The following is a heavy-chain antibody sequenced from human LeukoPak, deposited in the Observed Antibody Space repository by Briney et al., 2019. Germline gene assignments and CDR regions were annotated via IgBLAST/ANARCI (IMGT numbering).Heavy chain of an antibody. CDR3: AKESGYSSSCFDY. D-gene: IGHD6-13*01. CDR2: ISGSGGST. Sequence: GGSLRLSCAASGFTFSNYAMRWVRQAPGKGLEWVSGISGSGGSTYYADSVKGRFTISRDNSKNTLYLQMNSLRAEDTAVYYCAKESGYSSSCFDYWGQGTLVTVSS. V-gene: IGHV3-23*01. CDR1: GFTFSNYA. J-gene: IGHJ4*02.